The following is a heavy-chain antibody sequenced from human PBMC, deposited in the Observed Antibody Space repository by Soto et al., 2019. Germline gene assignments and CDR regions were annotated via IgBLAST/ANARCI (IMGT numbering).Heavy chain of an antibody. CDR1: GGSISSGDYY. J-gene: IGHJ6*02. D-gene: IGHD2-2*01. Sequence: SDTQSLTCTVSGGSISSGDYYWSWIRQPPGKCLEWIGYIYYSGSTSYNASLKSRTSISADPSNNQFSLKLHSLTAADTAVYFCGTMPIVVEPAPMDVWGPGTSVTVSS. CDR3: GTMPIVVEPAPMDV. CDR2: IYYSGST. V-gene: IGHV4-30-4*02.